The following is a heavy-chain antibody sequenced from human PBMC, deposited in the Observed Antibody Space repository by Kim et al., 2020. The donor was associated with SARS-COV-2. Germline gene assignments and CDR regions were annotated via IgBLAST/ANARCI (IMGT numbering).Heavy chain of an antibody. CDR1: GFTFSSYW. CDR2: IKQDGSEK. D-gene: IGHD2-2*01. J-gene: IGHJ6*02. CDR3: ARDLCSSTSCYYYYGMDV. V-gene: IGHV3-7*03. Sequence: GGSLRLSCAASGFTFSSYWMSWVRQAPGKGLEWVANIKQDGSEKYYVDSVKGRFTISRDNAKNSLYLQMNSLRAEDTAVYYCARDLCSSTSCYYYYGMDVWGQGTTVTVSS.